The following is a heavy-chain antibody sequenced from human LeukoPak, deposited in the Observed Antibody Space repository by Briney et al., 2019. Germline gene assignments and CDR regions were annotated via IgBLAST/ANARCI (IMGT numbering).Heavy chain of an antibody. CDR1: GYTFTSYS. D-gene: IGHD3-22*01. CDR3: ARVVHPYDYESSGLTYDAFDI. V-gene: IGHV7-4-1*02. Sequence: VASVKVSCKASGYTFTSYSMNWVRQAPGQGLEWLGWINTNTGNPTYAQGFTGRFVFSLDTSVNTAYLQISGLKAEDTAVYYCARVVHPYDYESSGLTYDAFDIWGQGTMVTVSS. J-gene: IGHJ3*02. CDR2: INTNTGNP.